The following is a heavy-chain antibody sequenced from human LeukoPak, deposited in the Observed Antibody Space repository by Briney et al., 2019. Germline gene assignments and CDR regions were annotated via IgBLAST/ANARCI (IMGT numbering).Heavy chain of an antibody. Sequence: GGSLRLSCAASGFTFSSYAMSWVSQAPGKGMEWVSAISDSGGSTYDADSVKGRFTISRDNSKNTLYLQMNSLRAEDTAVYYCAKDTSIGRYCTNGVCSPFDYWGQGTLVTVSS. CDR2: ISDSGGST. J-gene: IGHJ4*02. CDR3: AKDTSIGRYCTNGVCSPFDY. D-gene: IGHD2-8*01. CDR1: GFTFSSYA. V-gene: IGHV3-23*01.